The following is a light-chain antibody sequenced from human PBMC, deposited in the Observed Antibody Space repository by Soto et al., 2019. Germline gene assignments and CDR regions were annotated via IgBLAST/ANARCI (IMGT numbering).Light chain of an antibody. CDR3: SSYTSSSLYV. CDR1: SSDVGGYDY. CDR2: DVS. Sequence: QSVLTQPASVSGSPGQSITISCTGTSSDVGGYDYVSWYQHHPGKAPKLMIYDVSNRPSGVSNRFSGSKSGNTASLTISGLQAEHEAAYYCSSYTSSSLYVFGTGTEVTVL. J-gene: IGLJ1*01. V-gene: IGLV2-14*03.